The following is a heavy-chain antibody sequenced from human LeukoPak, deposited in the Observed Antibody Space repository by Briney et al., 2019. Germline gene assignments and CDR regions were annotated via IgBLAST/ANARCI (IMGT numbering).Heavy chain of an antibody. CDR2: ISVYNGNT. CDR3: ARVSTAALDY. CDR1: GYTFTSYG. J-gene: IGHJ4*02. D-gene: IGHD6-6*01. V-gene: IGHV1-18*01. Sequence: GASVKASCKASGYTFTSYGISWVRQVPGQGLEWMGWISVYNGNTNYAQKLQGRVTMTTDTSTSTAYMELRSLRSDDTAVYYCARVSTAALDYWGQGTLVTVSS.